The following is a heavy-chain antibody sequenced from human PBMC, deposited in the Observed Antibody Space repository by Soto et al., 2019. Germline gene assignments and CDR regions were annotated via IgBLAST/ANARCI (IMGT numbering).Heavy chain of an antibody. D-gene: IGHD2-15*01. CDR1: GFTFSAYD. J-gene: IGHJ6*02. CDR2: IGAADDP. V-gene: IGHV3-13*05. Sequence: GESLKISCAASGFTFSAYDMHWVRQTTGKGLEWVSAIGAADDPYYLGPVKGRFTISRENAKNSLYLQMNSLRAEDTAVYYCARAYSGRLPRRADYYFAMDVWGQGTTVTVSS. CDR3: ARAYSGRLPRRADYYFAMDV.